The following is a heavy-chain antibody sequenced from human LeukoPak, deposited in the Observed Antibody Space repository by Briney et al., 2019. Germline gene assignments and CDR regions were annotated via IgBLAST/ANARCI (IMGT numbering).Heavy chain of an antibody. Sequence: ASVTVSCKVSGYTLTELSMHWVRQAPGKGLEWMGGFDPEDGETIYAQKFQGRVTMTEDTSTDTAYMELSSLRSEDTAVYYCATTLIAVAGTGDFDYWGQGTLVTVSS. CDR2: FDPEDGET. D-gene: IGHD6-19*01. CDR3: ATTLIAVAGTGDFDY. CDR1: GYTLTELS. V-gene: IGHV1-24*01. J-gene: IGHJ4*02.